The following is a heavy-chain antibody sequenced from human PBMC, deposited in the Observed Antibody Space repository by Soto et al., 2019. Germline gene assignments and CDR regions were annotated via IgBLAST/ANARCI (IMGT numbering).Heavy chain of an antibody. CDR3: ARDPYYYDSSGYFSGYLHH. CDR1: GYTFSSYA. V-gene: IGHV1-3*01. D-gene: IGHD3-22*01. J-gene: IGHJ1*01. Sequence: GASVKVSCKASGYTFSSYALHWVRQAPGQRLEWMGWINGGNGQTKYSQKFQGRVTFTRDTSASTAYLDLSSLRSEDTAVYYCARDPYYYDSSGYFSGYLHHWGQGTHVTVYS. CDR2: INGGNGQT.